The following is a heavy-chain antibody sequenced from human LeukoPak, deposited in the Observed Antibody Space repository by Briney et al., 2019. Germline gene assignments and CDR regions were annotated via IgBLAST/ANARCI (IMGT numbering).Heavy chain of an antibody. CDR3: ARDLWDYDSSGLGGWFDP. Sequence: ASVKVSCKASGYTFTSYGISWVRQAPGQGLEWMGWISAYNGNTNYAQKLQGRVTMTTDTSTSTAYMELRSLRSDDTAVYHCARDLWDYDSSGLGGWFDPWGQGTLVTVSS. D-gene: IGHD3-22*01. CDR1: GYTFTSYG. V-gene: IGHV1-18*01. J-gene: IGHJ5*02. CDR2: ISAYNGNT.